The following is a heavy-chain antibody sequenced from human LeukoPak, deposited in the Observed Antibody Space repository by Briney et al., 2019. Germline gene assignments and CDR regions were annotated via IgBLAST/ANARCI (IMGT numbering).Heavy chain of an antibody. CDR2: VNSDGRNT. J-gene: IGHJ4*02. V-gene: IGHV3-74*01. CDR3: ARGIDEWLYLNY. D-gene: IGHD3-3*01. CDR1: GITFTSSW. Sequence: PGGSLRLSCAASGITFTSSWMHWARQAPGKGLVLDSLVNSDGRNTIYADSVKGRFTISRDNAKNSLYLQMYSLRAEDTAVYYCARGIDEWLYLNYWGQGALVTVSS.